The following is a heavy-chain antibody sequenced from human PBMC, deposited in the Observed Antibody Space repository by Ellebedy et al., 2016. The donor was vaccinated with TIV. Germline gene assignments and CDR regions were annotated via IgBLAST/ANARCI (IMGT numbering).Heavy chain of an antibody. CDR1: GYTFTSYG. D-gene: IGHD6-19*01. J-gene: IGHJ4*02. CDR2: IIPIFGTA. V-gene: IGHV1-69*13. Sequence: SVKVSXKASGYTFTSYGISWVRQAPGQGLEWMGGIIPIFGTANYAQKFQGRVTITADESTSTAYMELSSLRSEDTAVYYCARFSVAGTDYWGQGTLVTVSS. CDR3: ARFSVAGTDY.